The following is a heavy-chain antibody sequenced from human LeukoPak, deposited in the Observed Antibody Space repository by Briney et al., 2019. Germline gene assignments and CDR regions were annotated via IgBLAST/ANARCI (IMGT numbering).Heavy chain of an antibody. CDR3: ARGGSSWYHNSWFDP. J-gene: IGHJ5*02. V-gene: IGHV4-59*12. Sequence: SETLSLTCTVSNGSISSYYWNWIRQPPGKGLEWIGYIYHSGSTYYNPSLKSRVTISVDRSKNQFSLKLSSVTAADTAVYYCARGGSSWYHNSWFDPWGQGTLVTVSS. D-gene: IGHD6-13*01. CDR2: IYHSGST. CDR1: NGSISSYY.